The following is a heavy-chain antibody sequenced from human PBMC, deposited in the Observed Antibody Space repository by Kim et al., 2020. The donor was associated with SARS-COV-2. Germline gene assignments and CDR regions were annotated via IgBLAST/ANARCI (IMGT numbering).Heavy chain of an antibody. CDR1: GFTFSNDG. CDR3: TKGDYDILSCFFDY. J-gene: IGHJ4*01. Sequence: GGSLRLSCAASGFTFSNDGMSWVRQAPGKGLEWVGRIKYNTDGGNYDDAVKGRGSISIDRADTKLTLQLNINSPENAAADEYSSTKGDYDILSCFFDYWG. D-gene: IGHD3-9*01. CDR2: IKYNTDGGNY. V-gene: IGHV3-15*01.